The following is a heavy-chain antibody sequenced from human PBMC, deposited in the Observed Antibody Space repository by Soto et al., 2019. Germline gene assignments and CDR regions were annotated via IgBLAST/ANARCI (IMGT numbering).Heavy chain of an antibody. CDR2: INHSGST. CDR1: GGSFSGYY. J-gene: IGHJ4*02. V-gene: IGHV4-34*01. CDR3: ARRRYFDY. Sequence: QVQLQQWGAGLLKPSETLSLTCAVYGGSFSGYYWSWIRQPPGKGLEWIGEINHSGSTNYNPSLKSRVTISVDTSKNQFSLELSSVTAAETAVYYWARRRYFDYWGQGTLVTVSS.